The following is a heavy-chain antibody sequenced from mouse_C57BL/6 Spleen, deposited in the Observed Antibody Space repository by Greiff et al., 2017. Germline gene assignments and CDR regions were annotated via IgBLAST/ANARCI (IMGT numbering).Heavy chain of an antibody. CDR2: IDPSDSYT. CDR1: GYTFTSYW. CDR3: ARRIYYDYWFAY. D-gene: IGHD2-4*01. V-gene: IGHV1-50*01. J-gene: IGHJ3*01. Sequence: QVQLKQPGAELVKPGASVKLSCKASGYTFTSYWMQWVKQRPGQGLEWIGEIDPSDSYTNYNQKFKGKATLTVDTSSSTAYMQLSSLTSEDSAVYYCARRIYYDYWFAYWGQGTLVTVSA.